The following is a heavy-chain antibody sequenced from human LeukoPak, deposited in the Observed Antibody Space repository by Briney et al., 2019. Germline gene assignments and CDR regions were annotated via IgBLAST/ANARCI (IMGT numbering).Heavy chain of an antibody. V-gene: IGHV3-48*03. CDR3: VRGNRDSSGFHYYYGMDV. CDR2: IGTSGGGI. CDR1: RFTFSNYE. J-gene: IGHJ6*02. D-gene: IGHD6-19*01. Sequence: QPGGSLRLSCAASRFTFSNYEMNWVRQAPGKGLEWLSYIGTSGGGIQYADSVKGRFTISRDNAKNSLYLQMNSLRAEDTAFYYCVRGNRDSSGFHYYYGMDVWGQGTTVTVSS.